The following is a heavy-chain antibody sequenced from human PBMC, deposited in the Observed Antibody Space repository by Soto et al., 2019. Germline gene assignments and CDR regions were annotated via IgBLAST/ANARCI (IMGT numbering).Heavy chain of an antibody. V-gene: IGHV4-59*01. CDR1: GDXISTFY. CDR2: IHYSGST. Sequence: EXLALNCTFSGDXISTFYWSWIRQPPGKGLEWIGYIHYSGSTNYNPSLKSQVIISVDTSKNQFSLKLRSVPAADTAVYFCARVRSNLFDYWGQGTLGTVSS. J-gene: IGHJ4*02. CDR3: ARVRSNLFDY. D-gene: IGHD3-3*01.